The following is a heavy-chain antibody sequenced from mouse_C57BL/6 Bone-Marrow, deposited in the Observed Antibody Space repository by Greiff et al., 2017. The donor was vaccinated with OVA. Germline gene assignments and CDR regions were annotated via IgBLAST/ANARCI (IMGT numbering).Heavy chain of an antibody. Sequence: QVQLQQPGAELVKPGASVKLSCKASGYTFTSYWMHWVKQRPGQGLEWIGMIHPNSGSTNYNEKFKSKATLTVDKSSSTAYMQLSSLTSEDCAVYYCARTPITTVVSTDYWGQGTTLTVSS. CDR3: ARTPITTVVSTDY. CDR1: GYTFTSYW. D-gene: IGHD1-1*01. J-gene: IGHJ2*01. V-gene: IGHV1-64*01. CDR2: IHPNSGST.